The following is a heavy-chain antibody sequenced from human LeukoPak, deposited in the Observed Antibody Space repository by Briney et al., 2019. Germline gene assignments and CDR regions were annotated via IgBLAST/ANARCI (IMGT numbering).Heavy chain of an antibody. Sequence: GGSLRLSCAASGFTFSSYGMHWVRQAPGKGLEWVAVIWYDGSNKYYADSVKGRFTISRDNSKNTLYLQMNSLRAEDTAVYYCARDDYGSGSPLAYWGQGTLVTVSS. J-gene: IGHJ4*02. D-gene: IGHD3-10*01. CDR1: GFTFSSYG. V-gene: IGHV3-33*01. CDR3: ARDDYGSGSPLAY. CDR2: IWYDGSNK.